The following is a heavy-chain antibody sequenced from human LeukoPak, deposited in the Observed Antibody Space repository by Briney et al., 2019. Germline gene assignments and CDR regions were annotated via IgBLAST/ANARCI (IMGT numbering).Heavy chain of an antibody. CDR3: AKEARSGFYYFDY. CDR1: GFTFSSYW. V-gene: IGHV3-74*01. CDR2: INSDGSST. Sequence: GGSLRLSCAASGFTFSSYWMHWVRQAPGKGLVWVSRINSDGSSTSYADSVKGRFTVSRDSSKNTLYLQMNSLRAEDMAVYYCAKEARSGFYYFDYWGQGTLVTVSS. J-gene: IGHJ4*02. D-gene: IGHD6-19*01.